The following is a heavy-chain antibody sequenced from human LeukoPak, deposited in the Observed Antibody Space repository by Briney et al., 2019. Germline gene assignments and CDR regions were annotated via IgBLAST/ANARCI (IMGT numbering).Heavy chain of an antibody. Sequence: PGGSLRLSCAASGFTFSSYSMNWVRQAPGKGLEWVSYISSSSSTIYYADSVKGRFTISRDNAKNSLYLQMNSLRAEDTAVYYCARSVLKYSSGPPYNWFDPWGQGTLVTVSS. CDR3: ARSVLKYSSGPPYNWFDP. D-gene: IGHD6-19*01. CDR2: ISSSSSTI. J-gene: IGHJ5*02. CDR1: GFTFSSYS. V-gene: IGHV3-48*01.